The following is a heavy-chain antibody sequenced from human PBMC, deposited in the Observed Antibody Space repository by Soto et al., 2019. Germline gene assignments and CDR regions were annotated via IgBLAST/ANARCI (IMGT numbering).Heavy chain of an antibody. D-gene: IGHD6-13*01. V-gene: IGHV3-7*03. CDR2: IKQDGSEK. CDR1: GFTFSSYW. Sequence: GGSLRLSCAASGFTFSSYWMSWVRQAPGKGLEWVANIKQDGSEKYYADSVKGRFTISRDNAKNSLYLQMNSLRAEDTAVYYCARFRIAAAGTPFDYWGQGTLVTVSS. J-gene: IGHJ4*02. CDR3: ARFRIAAAGTPFDY.